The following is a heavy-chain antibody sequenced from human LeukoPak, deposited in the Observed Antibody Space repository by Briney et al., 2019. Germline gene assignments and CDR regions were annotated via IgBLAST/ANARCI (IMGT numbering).Heavy chain of an antibody. D-gene: IGHD1-1*01. V-gene: IGHV3-30-3*01. J-gene: IGHJ4*02. Sequence: GGSLRLSCAASGFTITSYAMHWVRQAPGKGLEWVAVISYHGSSQYYADSVKGRFTISRDTLKNTLYLQMFSLRPEDTAIYYCARAGPNDHRFDYWGQGTLVAVSS. CDR1: GFTITSYA. CDR2: ISYHGSSQ. CDR3: ARAGPNDHRFDY.